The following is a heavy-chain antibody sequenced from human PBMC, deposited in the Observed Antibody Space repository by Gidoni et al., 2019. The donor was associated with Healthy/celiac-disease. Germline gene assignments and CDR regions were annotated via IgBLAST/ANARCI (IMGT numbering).Heavy chain of an antibody. V-gene: IGHV4-34*01. D-gene: IGHD2-2*01. Sequence: QVQLQQWGAGLLKPSETLSLTCAVYGGSFSGYSWSWIRQPPGKGLEWIGEINHSGCTNYNPALNSRVTISVDTSKNQFSLKLSSVTAADTAVYYCARGLPAGSSFDYWGQGTLVTVSS. J-gene: IGHJ4*02. CDR1: GGSFSGYS. CDR2: INHSGCT. CDR3: ARGLPAGSSFDY.